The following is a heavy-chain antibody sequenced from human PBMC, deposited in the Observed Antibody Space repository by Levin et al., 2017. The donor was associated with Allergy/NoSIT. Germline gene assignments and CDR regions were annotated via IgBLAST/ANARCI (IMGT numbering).Heavy chain of an antibody. D-gene: IGHD3-22*01. CDR1: GYTFSTHF. J-gene: IGHJ4*02. CDR2: INPSGPYT. Sequence: ASVKVSCKASGYTFSTHFIHWVRQAPGQGLEWMGIINPSGPYTTHALRFQGRIAMTTDTSTSTIFLQLNSLTSEDTAIYFCARGDRSMITLKLDDWGQGTLV. V-gene: IGHV1-46*01. CDR3: ARGDRSMITLKLDD.